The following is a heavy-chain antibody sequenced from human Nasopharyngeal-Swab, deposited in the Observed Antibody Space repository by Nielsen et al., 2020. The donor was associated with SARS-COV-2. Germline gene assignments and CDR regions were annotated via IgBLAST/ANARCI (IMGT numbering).Heavy chain of an antibody. D-gene: IGHD3-9*01. J-gene: IGHJ4*02. CDR3: AKDRYFAHYYFDY. CDR1: VFIFSGYG. Sequence: SCAASVFIFSGYGMHWVRQAPGKGLEWVALISYDGSNKFYADSVKGRFTISRDNSKNTLYLQMNSLRAEDTAVYYCAKDRYFAHYYFDYWGQGTLVTVSS. V-gene: IGHV3-30*18. CDR2: ISYDGSNK.